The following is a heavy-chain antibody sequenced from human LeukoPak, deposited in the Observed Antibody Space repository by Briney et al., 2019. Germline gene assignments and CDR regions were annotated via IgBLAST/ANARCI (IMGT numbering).Heavy chain of an antibody. CDR1: GFTFSSYW. CDR2: INSDGSST. CDR3: AKDGGTADPHFDY. J-gene: IGHJ4*02. D-gene: IGHD3-16*01. V-gene: IGHV3-74*01. Sequence: PGGSLRLSCAASGFTFSSYWMHWVRHAPGKGLVWVSRINSDGSSTSYADSVKGRFTISRDNSKNTLYLQMNSLRAEDTAVYYCAKDGGTADPHFDYWGQGTLVTVSS.